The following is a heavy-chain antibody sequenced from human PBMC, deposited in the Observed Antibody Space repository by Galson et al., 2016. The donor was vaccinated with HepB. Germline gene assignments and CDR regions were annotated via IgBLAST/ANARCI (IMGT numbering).Heavy chain of an antibody. CDR1: GFTFSSYS. V-gene: IGHV3-21*01. Sequence: SLRLSCAASGFTFSSYSMNWVRQAPGKGLEWVSSISSSSTYIYYADSVRGRFTLSRDNAKKSLSLQMNSLSAADTPMYYCARDLEKSGELFHYYGMDVWGQGTTVTVSS. J-gene: IGHJ6*02. CDR2: ISSSSTYI. CDR3: ARDLEKSGELFHYYGMDV. D-gene: IGHD3-10*01.